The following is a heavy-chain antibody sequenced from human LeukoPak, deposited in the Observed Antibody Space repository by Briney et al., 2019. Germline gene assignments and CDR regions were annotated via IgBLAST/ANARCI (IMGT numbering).Heavy chain of an antibody. CDR3: ARQLYYDILTGYHNWFDP. J-gene: IGHJ5*02. V-gene: IGHV4-39*01. CDR1: GGSISSSSYY. Sequence: PSETLSLTCTVSGGSISSSSYYWGWIRQPPGKGLEWIGSIYYSGSTYYNPSLKSRVTISVDTSKNQFSLKLSSVTAADTAVYYCARQLYYDILTGYHNWFDPWGQGTLVTVSS. CDR2: IYYSGST. D-gene: IGHD3-9*01.